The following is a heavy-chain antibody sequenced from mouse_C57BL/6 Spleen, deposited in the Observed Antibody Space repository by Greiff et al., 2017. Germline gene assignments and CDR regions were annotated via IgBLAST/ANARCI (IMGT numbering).Heavy chain of an antibody. J-gene: IGHJ3*01. V-gene: IGHV1-62-2*01. CDR2: FYPGSGSI. CDR1: GYTFTEYT. CDR3: ARNEEGLTGFAY. D-gene: IGHD3-1*01. Sequence: QVQLQQSGAELVKPGASVKLSCKASGYTFTEYTIHWVRQRSGQGLEWIGWFYPGSGSIKYNEKFKDKATLTADKSSSTVYMGLSRLTSEDAAVYFCARNEEGLTGFAYWGQGTLVTVSA.